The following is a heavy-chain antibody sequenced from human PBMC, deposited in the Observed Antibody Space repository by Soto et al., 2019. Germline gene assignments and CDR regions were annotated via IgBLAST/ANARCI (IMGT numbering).Heavy chain of an antibody. D-gene: IGHD3-16*01. Sequence: GGSLRLSCAASGFTFSSYAMHWVRQAPGKGLEWVAVISYDGSNKYYADSVKGRFTISRDNSKNTLYLQMNSLRAEDTAVYYCAVLRAGGLYYYYYGMDVWGQGTTVTVSS. CDR2: ISYDGSNK. CDR1: GFTFSSYA. J-gene: IGHJ6*02. CDR3: AVLRAGGLYYYYYGMDV. V-gene: IGHV3-30-3*01.